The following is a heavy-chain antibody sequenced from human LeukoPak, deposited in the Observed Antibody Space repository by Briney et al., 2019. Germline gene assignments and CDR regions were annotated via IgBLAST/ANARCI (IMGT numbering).Heavy chain of an antibody. CDR2: IYTSGST. Sequence: GGSLRLSCAASGFTVSNNYMSWVRQAPGKGLEWVSIIYTSGSTFYADSVKGRFTISRDSSKNTLYLQMNSLRAEGTAIYYCARGRGHNYGYYFDHWGQGTLVTVSS. J-gene: IGHJ4*02. CDR3: ARGRGHNYGYYFDH. V-gene: IGHV3-53*01. D-gene: IGHD5-18*01. CDR1: GFTVSNNY.